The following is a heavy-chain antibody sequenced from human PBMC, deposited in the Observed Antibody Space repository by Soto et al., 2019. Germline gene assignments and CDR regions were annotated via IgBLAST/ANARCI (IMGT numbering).Heavy chain of an antibody. CDR1: GDSVSSNSAA. V-gene: IGHV6-1*01. J-gene: IGHJ3*01. Sequence: QVQLQQSGPGLVKPSQTLSLTCAISGDSVSSNSAAWNWIRQSPSRGLEGLGRTYYRSKWYNDLAVAVKSQITINPDTSKNPFALLRDSVTPGDTAVCYCARISHDSTRPWGPGTMVTVSS. D-gene: IGHD3-22*01. CDR2: TYYRSKWYN. CDR3: ARISHDSTRP.